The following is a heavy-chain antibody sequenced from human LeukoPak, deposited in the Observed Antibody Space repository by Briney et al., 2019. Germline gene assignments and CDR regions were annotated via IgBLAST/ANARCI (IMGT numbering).Heavy chain of an antibody. V-gene: IGHV3-53*01. CDR1: GFTVSSNY. Sequence: GGSLRLSCAAPGFTVSSNYMSWVRQAPGKGLEWVSVIYSGGSTYYADSVKGRFTISRDNSKNTLYLQMNSLRAEDTAVYYCARAGAARPPYYYYYMHVWGKGTTVTVSS. D-gene: IGHD6-6*01. CDR2: IYSGGST. J-gene: IGHJ6*03. CDR3: ARAGAARPPYYYYYMHV.